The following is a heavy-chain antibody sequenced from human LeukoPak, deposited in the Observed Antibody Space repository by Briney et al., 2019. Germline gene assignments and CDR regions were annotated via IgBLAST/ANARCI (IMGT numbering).Heavy chain of an antibody. Sequence: SETLSLTCTVSGGSISSYYWSWIRQPAGKGLEWIGRIYTSGSTNYNPSLKSRVTISVDTSKNQFSLKLSSVTAADTAVYYCASQRYSSSSGVWDWGQGTLVTVSS. V-gene: IGHV4-4*07. D-gene: IGHD6-6*01. J-gene: IGHJ4*02. CDR1: GGSISSYY. CDR3: ASQRYSSSSGVWD. CDR2: IYTSGST.